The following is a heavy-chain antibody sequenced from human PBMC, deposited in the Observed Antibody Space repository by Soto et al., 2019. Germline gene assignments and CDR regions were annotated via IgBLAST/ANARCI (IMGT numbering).Heavy chain of an antibody. D-gene: IGHD2-15*01. J-gene: IGHJ4*02. Sequence: PGGSLRLSCAASGFTFSCYWMTWVRQSPGKGLEWVANIKEDGSVKYYADSVKGRFTISRDNAKDSLYLQMNSLRAEDTAVYYCASHKCYRHDYWGQGTLVTVSS. V-gene: IGHV3-7*01. CDR2: IKEDGSVK. CDR1: GFTFSCYW. CDR3: ASHKCYRHDY.